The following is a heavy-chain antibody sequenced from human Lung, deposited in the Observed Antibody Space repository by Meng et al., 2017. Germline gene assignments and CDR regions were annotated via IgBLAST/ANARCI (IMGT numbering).Heavy chain of an antibody. CDR2: INHSGST. J-gene: IGHJ4*02. Sequence: LHECRPALLMLPRTLSPCGGLSWGSFCEYYWSWIRQPPVKVLEWIGEINHSGSTNYNPSLASRATISVDTSQNNLSLKLSSVTAADSAVYYCARGPTTMAHDFDYWGQGTLVTVSS. CDR1: WGSFCEYY. V-gene: IGHV4-34*01. D-gene: IGHD4-11*01. CDR3: ARGPTTMAHDFDY.